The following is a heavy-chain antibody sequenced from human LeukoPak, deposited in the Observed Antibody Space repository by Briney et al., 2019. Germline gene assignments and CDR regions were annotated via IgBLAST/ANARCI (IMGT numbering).Heavy chain of an antibody. V-gene: IGHV3-43*01. CDR1: GFTFDDYT. J-gene: IGHJ4*02. D-gene: IGHD5-18*01. Sequence: GGSLRLSCAASGFTFDDYTMHWVRQAPGKGLEWVSLISWDGGSTYYADSVKGRFTISRDNSKNSLYLQTNSLRTEDTALYYCAKERYSYGLVGWGQGTLVTVSS. CDR2: ISWDGGST. CDR3: AKERYSYGLVG.